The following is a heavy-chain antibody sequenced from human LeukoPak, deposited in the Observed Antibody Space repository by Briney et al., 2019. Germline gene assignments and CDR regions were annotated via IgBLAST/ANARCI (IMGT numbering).Heavy chain of an antibody. Sequence: SETLSITCSVSGGSLSSGSVSYYWSWIRQPAGKGLEWIGRIFSSGNTNYNPSLKSRVTISVDTSKNQFSLRLTSVTAADTAVYYCARGREYGDFFDYWGQGTLVTVSS. CDR1: GGSLSSGSVSYY. V-gene: IGHV4-61*02. J-gene: IGHJ4*02. CDR2: IFSSGNT. D-gene: IGHD4-17*01. CDR3: ARGREYGDFFDY.